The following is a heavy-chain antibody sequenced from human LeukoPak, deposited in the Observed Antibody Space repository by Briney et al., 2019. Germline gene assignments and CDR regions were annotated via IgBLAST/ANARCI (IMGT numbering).Heavy chain of an antibody. CDR1: GFTFSSYA. CDR3: AKGYCSGGSCYLNDY. CDR2: ISGSCGST. V-gene: IGHV3-23*01. Sequence: GGSLSLSCAASGFTFSSYAMSWVRQAPGKGLEGVSAISGSCGSTYYADSVKGRFAISRDNSKNTLYLQMNSLRAEDTAVYYCAKGYCSGGSCYLNDYWGQGTLATVSS. J-gene: IGHJ4*02. D-gene: IGHD2-15*01.